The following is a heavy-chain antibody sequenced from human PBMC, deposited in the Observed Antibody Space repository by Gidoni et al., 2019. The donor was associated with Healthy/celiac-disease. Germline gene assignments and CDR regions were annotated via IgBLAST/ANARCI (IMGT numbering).Heavy chain of an antibody. CDR1: GVTFSSYA. CDR3: ARAQKGYDFWSGFPGYGMDV. J-gene: IGHJ6*02. V-gene: IGHV1-69*01. Sequence: QVQLVQSGAEVKKPGSSVKVSCKASGVTFSSYAISWVRQAPGQGLEWMGGIITIFGTANYAKKFQGRVTITAEESTSTAYMERSSLRSEDTAVYYCARAQKGYDFWSGFPGYGMDVWGQGTTVTVSS. D-gene: IGHD3-3*01. CDR2: IITIFGTA.